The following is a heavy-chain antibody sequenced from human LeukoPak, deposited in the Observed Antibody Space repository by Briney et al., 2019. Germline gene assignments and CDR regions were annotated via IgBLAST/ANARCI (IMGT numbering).Heavy chain of an antibody. CDR2: IIPIFGTA. J-gene: IGHJ4*02. CDR1: GGTFSSYA. V-gene: IGHV1-69*06. CDR3: ARNYDSSQGSFDY. Sequence: SVKVSCKASGGTFSSYAISWVRQAPGQGLEWMGRIIPIFGTANYAQKFQGRVTITADKSTSTAYMELGSLRSEDTAVYYCARNYDSSQGSFDYWGQGTLVTVSS. D-gene: IGHD3-22*01.